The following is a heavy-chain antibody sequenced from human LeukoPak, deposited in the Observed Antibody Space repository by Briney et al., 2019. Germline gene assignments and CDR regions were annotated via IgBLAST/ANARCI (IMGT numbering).Heavy chain of an antibody. Sequence: GGSLRLSCAASGVMFPSYWMTWVRQAPGKGLEWVANIKQDGSEKYYVDAVKGRFTISRDNAKNSVYLQMNSLRAEDTAVYYCARRHHFGFLDTWGQGTLVTVSS. V-gene: IGHV3-7*04. CDR3: ARRHHFGFLDT. D-gene: IGHD2/OR15-2a*01. CDR1: GVMFPSYW. CDR2: IKQDGSEK. J-gene: IGHJ5*02.